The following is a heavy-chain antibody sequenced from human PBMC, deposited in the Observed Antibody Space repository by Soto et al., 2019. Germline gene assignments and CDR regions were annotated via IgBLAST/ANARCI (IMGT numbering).Heavy chain of an antibody. CDR1: GFTFSSST. J-gene: IGHJ4*02. D-gene: IGHD3-10*01. CDR3: ARDLGEVSAF. CDR2: ISSSSSYI. Sequence: GGSLRLSCAASGFTFSSSTMSWVRQPPGKGLEWVSAISSSSSYIYYADSLEGRFTISRDNAKNSLYLQMHSLRAEDTALYYCARDLGEVSAFWGQGNLVTVSS. V-gene: IGHV3-21*06.